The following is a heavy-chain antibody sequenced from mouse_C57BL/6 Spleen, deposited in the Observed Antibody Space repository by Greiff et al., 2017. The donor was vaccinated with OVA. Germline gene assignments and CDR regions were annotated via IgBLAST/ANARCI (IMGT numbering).Heavy chain of an antibody. CDR2: IDPSDSYT. CDR3: ARWYGSSYYFDY. CDR1: GYTFTSYW. D-gene: IGHD1-1*01. J-gene: IGHJ2*01. Sequence: QVQLQQPGAELVMPGASVKLSCKASGYTFTSYWMHWVKKRPGQGLEWIGEIDPSDSYTNYNQKFKGKSTLTVDKSSSTAYMQLSSLTSEDSAVYYCARWYGSSYYFDYWGQGTTLTVSS. V-gene: IGHV1-69*01.